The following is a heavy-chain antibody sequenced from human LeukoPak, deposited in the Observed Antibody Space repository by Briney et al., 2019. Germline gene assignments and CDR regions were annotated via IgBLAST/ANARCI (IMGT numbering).Heavy chain of an antibody. Sequence: GGSLRLSCAASGFTFDDYAMHWVRQAPGKGLEWVSGISWNSGSIGYADSVKGRFTISRDNAENSLYLQMNSLRADDTAVYYCARDHYFYYIDGWGKGATVTVSS. V-gene: IGHV3-9*01. CDR3: ARDHYFYYIDG. J-gene: IGHJ6*03. CDR2: ISWNSGSI. CDR1: GFTFDDYA.